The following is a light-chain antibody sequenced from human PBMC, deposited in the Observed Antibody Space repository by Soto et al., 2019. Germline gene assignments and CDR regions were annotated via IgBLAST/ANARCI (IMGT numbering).Light chain of an antibody. J-gene: IGLJ2*01. CDR3: NSYTSSNTLV. CDR2: DVT. V-gene: IGLV2-14*03. Sequence: QSALTQPASVSGSPGQSITISCTGTSSDVGGYNHVSWYQQHPGKAPKLMIYDVTDRPSGVSNRFSGSKSGNTASLAISGLQAEYEADYYCNSYTSSNTLVFGGGTQLTVL. CDR1: SSDVGGYNH.